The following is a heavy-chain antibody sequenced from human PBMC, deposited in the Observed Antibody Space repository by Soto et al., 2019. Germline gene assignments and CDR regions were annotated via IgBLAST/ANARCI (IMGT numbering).Heavy chain of an antibody. V-gene: IGHV3-33*08. CDR3: ARDRRALAARRGLKY. Sequence: AGGSLRLSCAVSGSTFSAYWMHWVRQTPGKGLEWVAVIWYDGSNKYYADSVKGRFTISRDNSKNTLYLQMNSLRAEDTAVYYCARDRRALAARRGLKYWGQGTLVTVSS. D-gene: IGHD6-6*01. J-gene: IGHJ4*02. CDR2: IWYDGSNK. CDR1: GSTFSAYW.